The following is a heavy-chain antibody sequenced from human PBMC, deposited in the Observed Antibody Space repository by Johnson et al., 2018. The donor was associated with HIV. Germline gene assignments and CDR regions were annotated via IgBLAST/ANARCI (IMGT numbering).Heavy chain of an antibody. CDR1: GFTVSRKY. V-gene: IGHV3-66*01. D-gene: IGHD6-6*01. Sequence: VQLVESGGGVVQPGRSLRLSCAASGFTVSRKYMSWVRQAPGKGLEWVSVIFIDGSTHYADSVKGRFSISRDNSKNTLYLEMNSLRVGDTAVYYCVRDGGGYSSSSVGAFDIWGQGTMVTVSS. CDR3: VRDGGGYSSSSVGAFDI. J-gene: IGHJ3*02. CDR2: IFIDGST.